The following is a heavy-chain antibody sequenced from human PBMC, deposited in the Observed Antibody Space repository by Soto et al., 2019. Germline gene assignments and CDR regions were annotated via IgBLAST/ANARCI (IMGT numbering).Heavy chain of an antibody. CDR2: ISYDGSNK. V-gene: IGHV3-30*18. Sequence: QVQLVESGGGVVQPGRSLRLSCAASGFTFSSYGMHWVRQAPGKGLEWVAVISYDGSNKYYADSVKGRFTISRDNSKNTQYLQMNSLRAEDTAVYYCANLGGLAARGFDYWGQGTLVTVSS. CDR1: GFTFSSYG. J-gene: IGHJ4*02. D-gene: IGHD6-6*01. CDR3: ANLGGLAARGFDY.